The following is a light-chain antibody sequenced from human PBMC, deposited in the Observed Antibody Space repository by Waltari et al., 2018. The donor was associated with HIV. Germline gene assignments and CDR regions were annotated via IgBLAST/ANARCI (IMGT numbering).Light chain of an antibody. Sequence: QSVLTQPPSAYGTPGKRVPISCSGSSPNIRSNYVYWYPQLPGAAPNLLIYRDHRRPSGVPDRFSGSKSGTSASRAIGGLRSEDEADYYCAAWDDSMSGPVVFGGGTKLTVL. CDR3: AAWDDSMSGPVV. V-gene: IGLV1-47*01. CDR2: RDH. CDR1: SPNIRSNY. J-gene: IGLJ2*01.